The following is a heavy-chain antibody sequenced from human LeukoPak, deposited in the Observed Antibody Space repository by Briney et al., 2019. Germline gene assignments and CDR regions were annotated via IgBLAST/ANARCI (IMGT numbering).Heavy chain of an antibody. V-gene: IGHV1-2*02. CDR1: GYTFTGYY. CDR3: ASLQWLVRAFDY. J-gene: IGHJ4*02. D-gene: IGHD6-19*01. CDR2: INPNSGGT. Sequence: ASVKVSCKASGYTFTGYYMHWVRQAPGQGLEWMGWINPNSGGTNYAQKFQGRVTMTRGTSISTAYMELSRLRSADTAVYYCASLQWLVRAFDYWGQGTLVTVSS.